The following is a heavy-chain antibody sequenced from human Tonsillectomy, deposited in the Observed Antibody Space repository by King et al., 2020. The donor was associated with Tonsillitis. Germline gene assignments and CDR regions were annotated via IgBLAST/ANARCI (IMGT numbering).Heavy chain of an antibody. CDR2: TDADGDK. V-gene: IGHV2-70*04. CDR1: GFSLSTSGMY. CDR3: ARGSSGTGLDY. J-gene: IGHJ4*02. Sequence: QVTLKESGPALVKPTQTLTLTCTFSGFSLSTSGMYMSWIRQPPGKALEWLARTDADGDKFYSTSLKTRLSISKDTSKNQVVLTMTNMDPVDTATNYRARGSSGTGLDYWGQGTLVTVSS. D-gene: IGHD6-19*01.